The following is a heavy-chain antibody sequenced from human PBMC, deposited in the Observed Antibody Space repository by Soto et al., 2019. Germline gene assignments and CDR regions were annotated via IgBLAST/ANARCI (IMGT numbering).Heavy chain of an antibody. CDR3: ARGREQWLVDYYYYGMDV. J-gene: IGHJ6*02. V-gene: IGHV1-46*01. D-gene: IGHD6-19*01. CDR1: GYTFTSYY. Sequence: ASVKVSCKASGYTFTSYYMHWVRQAPGQGLEWMGIINPSGGSTSYAQKFQGRVTMTRDTSTSTVYMELSSLRSEDTAVYYCARGREQWLVDYYYYGMDVWCQGTTVTVSS. CDR2: INPSGGST.